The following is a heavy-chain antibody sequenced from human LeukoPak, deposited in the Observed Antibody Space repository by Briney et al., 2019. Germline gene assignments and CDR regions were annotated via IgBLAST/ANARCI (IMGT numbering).Heavy chain of an antibody. CDR3: ARTIVGALSGAFDI. V-gene: IGHV1-2*02. D-gene: IGHD1-26*01. CDR2: INPNSGGT. Sequence: ASVKVSCKASGYTFTGYYMHCVRQAPGQGLEWMGCINPNSGGTNYAQKFQGRVTMTRDTSISTAYLELSRLRSDDTAVYYCARTIVGALSGAFDIWGQGTMVTVSS. J-gene: IGHJ3*02. CDR1: GYTFTGYY.